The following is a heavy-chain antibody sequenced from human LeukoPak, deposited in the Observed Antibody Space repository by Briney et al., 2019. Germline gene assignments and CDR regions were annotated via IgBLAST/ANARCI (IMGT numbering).Heavy chain of an antibody. J-gene: IGHJ4*02. CDR2: INSDGSST. V-gene: IGHV3-74*01. D-gene: IGHD1-26*01. CDR1: GFTFSSYG. Sequence: PGGSLRLSRAAAGFTFSSYGMHWVRQAPGKGLVWVSRINSDGSSTSYADAVKGRFTISRDNAKNTLYLQMNSLRAEDTAVYYCVRGAGSYGDWDYWGQGTLVTVPS. CDR3: VRGAGSYGDWDY.